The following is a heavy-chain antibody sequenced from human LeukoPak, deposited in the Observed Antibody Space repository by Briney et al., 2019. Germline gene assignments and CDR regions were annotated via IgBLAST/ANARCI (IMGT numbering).Heavy chain of an antibody. CDR3: ARVDNNGFYSEYFDH. CDR2: IKHDGSED. J-gene: IGHJ1*01. CDR1: GFTFSNYW. V-gene: IGHV3-7*01. Sequence: QTGGSLRLSCAASGFTFSNYWMTWVRQAPGKGLEWVANIKHDGSEDYYLDSVKGRFTTSRDNAKNSLFLQMHSLRAGDTAVYYCARVDNNGFYSEYFDHWGQGTLVTVSS. D-gene: IGHD2-15*01.